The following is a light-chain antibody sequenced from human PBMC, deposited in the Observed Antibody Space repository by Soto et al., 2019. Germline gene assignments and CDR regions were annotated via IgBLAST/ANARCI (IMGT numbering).Light chain of an antibody. CDR1: QNINNY. J-gene: IGKJ5*01. CDR3: QQYDNLPIT. CDR2: DAS. V-gene: IGKV1-33*01. Sequence: DIPLTQSPASLSASVGDRATITCQASQNINNYLNWYQQKPGRAPKLLIYDASNLEAGVPSRFRGSGSGTDFTLTIRRLEPEDIATYYCQQYDNLPITFGQGTRLEIK.